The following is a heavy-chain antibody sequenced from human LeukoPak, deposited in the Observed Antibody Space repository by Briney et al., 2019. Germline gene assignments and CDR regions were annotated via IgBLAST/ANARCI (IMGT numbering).Heavy chain of an antibody. CDR2: IYSGGGT. Sequence: GGSLRLSCAASGFTVSSSYMNWVRQAPGKGLEWFSLIYSGGGTYYADSVKGRFTISRDNSKNTLYLQMNSLRAEDTAVYYCARSYYDSSTYYYFDYWGQGTLVTVSS. CDR1: GFTVSSSY. V-gene: IGHV3-66*01. CDR3: ARSYYDSSTYYYFDY. D-gene: IGHD3-22*01. J-gene: IGHJ4*02.